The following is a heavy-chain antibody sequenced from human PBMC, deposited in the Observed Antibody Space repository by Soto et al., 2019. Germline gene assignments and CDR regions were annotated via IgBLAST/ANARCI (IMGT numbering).Heavy chain of an antibody. Sequence: ASVKVSCKASGYTFTSYDINWVRQATGQGLEWMGWMNPNSGNTGYAQKFQGRVTMTRNTSISTAYMELSSLRSEDTAVYYCARGCGIAAAGPPERWFDPWGQGTLVTVSS. CDR2: MNPNSGNT. J-gene: IGHJ5*02. CDR3: ARGCGIAAAGPPERWFDP. V-gene: IGHV1-8*02. D-gene: IGHD6-13*01. CDR1: GYTFTSYD.